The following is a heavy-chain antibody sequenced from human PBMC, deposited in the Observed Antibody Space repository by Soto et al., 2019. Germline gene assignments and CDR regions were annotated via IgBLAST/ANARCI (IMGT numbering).Heavy chain of an antibody. Sequence: QLVQSGAEVKKPGASVKVYCKASGYTFTSYDINWVRQATGQGLEWMGWMNPNSGNTGYAQRFQGRVTMTRNTSISTAYMELSSLRSEDTAVYFCARKYSSSTDSYGMDVWGQGTTVTVSS. CDR1: GYTFTSYD. CDR3: ARKYSSSTDSYGMDV. D-gene: IGHD6-13*01. J-gene: IGHJ6*02. V-gene: IGHV1-8*01. CDR2: MNPNSGNT.